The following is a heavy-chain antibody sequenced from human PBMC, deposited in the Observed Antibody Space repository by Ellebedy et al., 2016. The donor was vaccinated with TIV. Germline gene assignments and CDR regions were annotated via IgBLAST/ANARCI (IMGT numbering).Heavy chain of an antibody. D-gene: IGHD3-16*01. CDR2: IYYSGSA. V-gene: IGHV4-39*07. CDR1: GGSISNSDYY. CDR3: TKALGDTRYFDL. J-gene: IGHJ2*01. Sequence: MPSETLSLTCTVSGGSISNSDYYWNWIRQPPGKGLEWIGSIYYSGSAYYNPSLKSRVTIAVDTSKSWFSLKLSSVTAADTAVYYCTKALGDTRYFDLWGRGTLVTVSS.